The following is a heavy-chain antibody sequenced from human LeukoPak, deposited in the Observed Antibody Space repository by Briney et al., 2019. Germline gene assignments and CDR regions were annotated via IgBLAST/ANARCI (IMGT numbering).Heavy chain of an antibody. CDR3: AKKETTVTTFFEN. Sequence: PGGSLRLSCAASGFTFSGYAMSWVRQAPGKGLEWVSDISASGGSTYYADSVKGRFTISRDNSKNTLYLQMNSLRAEDTAVYYCAKKETTVTTFFENWGQGTLVTVSS. J-gene: IGHJ4*02. CDR2: ISASGGST. CDR1: GFTFSGYA. D-gene: IGHD4-17*01. V-gene: IGHV3-23*01.